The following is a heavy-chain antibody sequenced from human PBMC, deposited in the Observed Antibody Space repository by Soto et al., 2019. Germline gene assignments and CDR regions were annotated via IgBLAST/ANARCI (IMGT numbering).Heavy chain of an antibody. D-gene: IGHD3-3*01. CDR1: GFTFSSYW. J-gene: IGHJ4*02. V-gene: IGHV3-7*01. CDR2: INQDGSEK. CDR3: GRVVFGAAVDY. Sequence: GGSLRLSCAASGFTFSSYWMSWVRQAPGKGLEWVANINQDGSEKYYVDSVKGRFTISRDNAKNSMYLQMNSLRAEDTAVYYCGRVVFGAAVDYRGQGTLVTVSS.